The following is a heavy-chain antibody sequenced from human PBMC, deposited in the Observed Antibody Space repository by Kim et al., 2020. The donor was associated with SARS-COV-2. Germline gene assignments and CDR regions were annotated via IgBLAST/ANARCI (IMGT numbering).Heavy chain of an antibody. CDR3: ARGGDSSSWHVRPRFDY. Sequence: SETLSLTCAVYGGSFSGYYWSWIRQPPGKGLEWIGEINHSGSTNYNPSLKSRVTISVDTSKNQFSLKLSSVTAADTAVYYCARGGDSSSWHVRPRFDYWGQGTLVTVSS. J-gene: IGHJ4*02. CDR1: GGSFSGYY. CDR2: INHSGST. V-gene: IGHV4-34*01. D-gene: IGHD6-13*01.